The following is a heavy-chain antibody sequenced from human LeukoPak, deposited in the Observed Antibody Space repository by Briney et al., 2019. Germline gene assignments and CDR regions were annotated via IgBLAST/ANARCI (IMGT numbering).Heavy chain of an antibody. Sequence: SETLSLTCTVSGYSISSGYYWGWIRQPPGNGLEWIGSIYHSGSTYYNPSLKSRVTISVDTSKNQFSLKLSSVTAADTAVYYCARTNGVFDYWGQGTLVTVSS. CDR2: IYHSGST. J-gene: IGHJ4*02. V-gene: IGHV4-38-2*02. D-gene: IGHD2-8*01. CDR1: GYSISSGYY. CDR3: ARTNGVFDY.